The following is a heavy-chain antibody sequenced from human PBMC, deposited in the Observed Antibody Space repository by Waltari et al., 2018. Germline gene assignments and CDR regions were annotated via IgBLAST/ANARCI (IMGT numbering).Heavy chain of an antibody. CDR3: AKGFEDLLPFDH. V-gene: IGHV3-23*04. J-gene: IGHJ4*02. CDR1: GFTSFNYF. CDR2: SSDGGGET. D-gene: IGHD2-21*01. Sequence: EVQLVESGGGLVQPGGSLRLSCAASGFTSFNYFISWVRQAPGKGLEWISASSDGGGETYYADSVEGRFTISRDSSKNTIYLQMNSLRVEDTALYYCAKGFEDLLPFDHWGQGTQVTVSS.